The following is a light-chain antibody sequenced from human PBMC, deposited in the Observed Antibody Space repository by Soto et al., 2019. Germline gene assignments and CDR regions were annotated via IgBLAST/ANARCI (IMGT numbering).Light chain of an antibody. CDR3: QQLGT. V-gene: IGKV1-5*01. Sequence: DIQMTQSPSTLSASVGDRVIITCRASQRISSWLAWYQQKPGKAPKLLIYDASSLESGVQSRFSGSGSGTEFTLTNSSLQPDDCASYYCQQLGTFGQGTKLEIK. J-gene: IGKJ1*01. CDR1: QRISSW. CDR2: DAS.